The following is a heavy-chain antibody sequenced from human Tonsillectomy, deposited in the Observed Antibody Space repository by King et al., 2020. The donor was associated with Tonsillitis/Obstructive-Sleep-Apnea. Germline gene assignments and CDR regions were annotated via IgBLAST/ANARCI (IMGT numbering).Heavy chain of an antibody. CDR1: GGSISNYY. CDR3: ARGVVPGVYYYYYMDV. Sequence: VQLQESGPGLVKPSEALSLTCVVSGGSISNYYWSWIRQPPGKGLEWIGYIYYSGNTNYNPSLRSRVTISADTSRNQFSLKLNSVTAADTAVYYCARGVVPGVYYYYYMDVWGRGTTVTVSS. J-gene: IGHJ6*03. CDR2: IYYSGNT. D-gene: IGHD1-14*01. V-gene: IGHV4-59*08.